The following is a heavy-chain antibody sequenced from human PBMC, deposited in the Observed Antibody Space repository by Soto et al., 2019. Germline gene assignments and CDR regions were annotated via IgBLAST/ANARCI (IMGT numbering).Heavy chain of an antibody. CDR1: GGSISSYY. D-gene: IGHD2-21*02. Sequence: SETLSLTCTVSGGSISSYYWSWIRQPAGKGLEWVGRIYTSGSTNYNPSLKSRVTMSVDTSKNQFSLKLSSVTAADTAVYYCARDREVVTATHYYYYGMDVWGQGTTVTSP. V-gene: IGHV4-4*07. CDR2: IYTSGST. CDR3: ARDREVVTATHYYYYGMDV. J-gene: IGHJ6*02.